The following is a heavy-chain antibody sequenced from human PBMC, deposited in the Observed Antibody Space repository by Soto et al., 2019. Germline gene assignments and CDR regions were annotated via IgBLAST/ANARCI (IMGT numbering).Heavy chain of an antibody. CDR2: ISKTGYT. CDR3: ATQGFGTLHGLVDV. D-gene: IGHD3-10*01. Sequence: QAQLQASGPGLVKPSETLSLTCTVSSVSISSITNHYCSWIRQPPGKGLEWVGYISKTGYTSYNPALKRRVTLSVDPSKNQFSLKLTSVTAADTALYYCATQGFGTLHGLVDVWGQGTTVTVSS. CDR1: SVSISSITNHY. J-gene: IGHJ6*02. V-gene: IGHV4-59*08.